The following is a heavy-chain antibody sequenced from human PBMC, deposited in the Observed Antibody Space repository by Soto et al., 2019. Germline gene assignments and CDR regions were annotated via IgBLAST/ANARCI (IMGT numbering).Heavy chain of an antibody. Sequence: EVQLVESGGGLVQPGGSLRLSCAASGFTFSDHWLSWVRQAPGKGLEWVANIKQDGSEKYYVDSVKGRFTISRDNARNSLYLQMNSLRADDTAVYYCTTLSSTWPTGGDYWGQGTLVTVSS. CDR2: IKQDGSEK. V-gene: IGHV3-7*03. CDR3: TTLSSTWPTGGDY. CDR1: GFTFSDHW. J-gene: IGHJ4*02. D-gene: IGHD6-13*01.